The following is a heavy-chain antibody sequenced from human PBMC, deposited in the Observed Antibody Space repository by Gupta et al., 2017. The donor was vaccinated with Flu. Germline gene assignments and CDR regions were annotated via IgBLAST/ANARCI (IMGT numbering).Heavy chain of an antibody. D-gene: IGHD3-22*01. CDR1: GFPFSSYA. V-gene: IGHV3-23*01. CDR3: AKDPLVSSGYNNDY. J-gene: IGHJ4*02. CDR2: ISGSGGST. Sequence: EVQLLESGGGLVQPGGSLRLSCAASGFPFSSYALSWVRQAPGKGLEWVSAISGSGGSTYYADSVKGRFTISRDNSKNTLYLQMNSLRAEDTAVYYCAKDPLVSSGYNNDYWGQGTLVTVSS.